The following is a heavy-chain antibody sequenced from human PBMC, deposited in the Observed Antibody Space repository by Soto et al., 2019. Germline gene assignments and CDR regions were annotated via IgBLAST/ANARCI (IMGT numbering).Heavy chain of an antibody. CDR1: GYTFTDFY. J-gene: IGHJ5*02. D-gene: IGHD1-1*01. CDR3: ATGTNGTTGWYHP. CDR2: INPKTGDT. V-gene: IGHV1-2*02. Sequence: QVQLVQSGTEVKKPGASVTVSCKSSGYTFTDFYLHWLRQAPGQGLEWVGWINPKTGDTKSSQKLRGRVTMSRDTSVSTAYIDLTSLTSDDTAMYYCATGTNGTTGWYHPWGQGTRVTVSS.